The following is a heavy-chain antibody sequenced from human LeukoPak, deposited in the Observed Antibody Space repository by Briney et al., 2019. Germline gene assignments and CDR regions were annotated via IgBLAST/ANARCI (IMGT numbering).Heavy chain of an antibody. CDR1: GYSISSGYY. D-gene: IGHD6-25*01. CDR2: IYHSGST. V-gene: IGHV4-38-2*02. Sequence: PSETLSLTCTVSGYSISSGYYWGWIRQPPGKGLEWIGSIYHSGSTYYNPSLKSRVTISVDTSKNQFSLKLSSVTAADTAVYYCAAPASYDAFDIWGQGTMVTVSS. CDR3: AAPASYDAFDI. J-gene: IGHJ3*02.